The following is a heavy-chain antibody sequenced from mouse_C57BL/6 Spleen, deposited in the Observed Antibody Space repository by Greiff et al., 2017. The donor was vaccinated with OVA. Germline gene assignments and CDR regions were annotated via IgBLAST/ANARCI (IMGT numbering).Heavy chain of an antibody. CDR2: INPSNGGT. D-gene: IGHD1-1*01. V-gene: IGHV1-53*01. CDR1: GYTFTSYW. J-gene: IGHJ3*01. Sequence: QVQLHQPGTELVKPGASVKLSCKASGYTFTSYWMHWVKQRPGPGLEWIGNINPSNGGTNYNEKFKSKATLTVDKSSSTAYMQLSSLTSEDSAVYYSARRGYGSSPSVAYWGQGTLVTVSA. CDR3: ARRGYGSSPSVAY.